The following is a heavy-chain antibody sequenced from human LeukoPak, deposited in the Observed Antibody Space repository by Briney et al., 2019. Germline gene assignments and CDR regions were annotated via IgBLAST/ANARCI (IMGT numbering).Heavy chain of an antibody. V-gene: IGHV3-15*01. D-gene: IGHD3-10*01. J-gene: IGHJ4*02. Sequence: GGSLRLSCAASGFTFSNTWMNWVRQAPGKGLEWVGRIQSKTDGGTTEYAAPAKGRFTISRDDSKTTLYLQMNSLKTEDTAVYYCATLTVRGVINIWGQGTLVTVSS. CDR2: IQSKTDGGTT. CDR1: GFTFSNTW. CDR3: ATLTVRGVINI.